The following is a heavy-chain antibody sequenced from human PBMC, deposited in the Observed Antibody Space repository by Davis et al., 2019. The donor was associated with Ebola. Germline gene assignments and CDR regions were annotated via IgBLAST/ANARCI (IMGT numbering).Heavy chain of an antibody. CDR3: ARSQITMIVVAHFDY. Sequence: KVSCKASGGTFSSYAISWVRQAPGQGLECMGWINPNSGDTNYAQKFQGRVTMTRDTSITTAYMELTRLKYDDTAVYYCARSQITMIVVAHFDYWGQGTLVTVSS. J-gene: IGHJ4*02. CDR1: GGTFSSYA. CDR2: INPNSGDT. D-gene: IGHD3-22*01. V-gene: IGHV1-2*02.